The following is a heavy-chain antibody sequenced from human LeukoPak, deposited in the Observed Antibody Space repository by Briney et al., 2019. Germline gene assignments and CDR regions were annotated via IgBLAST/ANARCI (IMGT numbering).Heavy chain of an antibody. D-gene: IGHD1-26*01. CDR2: IYPGDSDT. CDR3: ARHARIVGTTNYLEGYFDY. Sequence: GGSLKISCKGSGYGFTSYWIGWVRQMPGKGLEWMGIIYPGDSDTRYSPSFQGQVTISADKSISTAYLQWSSLKASDTAMYYCARHARIVGTTNYLEGYFDYWGQGILVTVSP. CDR1: GYGFTSYW. V-gene: IGHV5-51*01. J-gene: IGHJ4*02.